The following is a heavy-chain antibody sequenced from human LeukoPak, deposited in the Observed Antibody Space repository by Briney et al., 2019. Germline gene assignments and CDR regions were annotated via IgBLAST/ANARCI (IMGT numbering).Heavy chain of an antibody. V-gene: IGHV3-7*03. CDR1: GFTFSNYW. Sequence: PGGSLRLSCAASGFTFSNYWMTWVRQAPGKGLEWVANIKHDGSEDYYLDSVKGRFTISRDNAKSSMWLQMNSLIAEDTAVYYCAKSGYNRFDYWGQGTRVTVSS. CDR3: AKSGYNRFDY. CDR2: IKHDGSED. J-gene: IGHJ4*02. D-gene: IGHD5-24*01.